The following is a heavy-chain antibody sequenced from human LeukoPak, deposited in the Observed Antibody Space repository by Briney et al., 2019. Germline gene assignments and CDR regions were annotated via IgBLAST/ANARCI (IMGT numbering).Heavy chain of an antibody. Sequence: GESLKISCKGSGYRFTTYWIGWVRQMPGKGLEWMGIIYPGDSDTRYSPSFQGQVTFSADKSISTAYLQWSSLKASDTAMYYCARLNSSGWYWFDPWGQGTLVTVSS. V-gene: IGHV5-51*01. CDR2: IYPGDSDT. J-gene: IGHJ5*02. CDR1: GYRFTTYW. CDR3: ARLNSSGWYWFDP. D-gene: IGHD6-19*01.